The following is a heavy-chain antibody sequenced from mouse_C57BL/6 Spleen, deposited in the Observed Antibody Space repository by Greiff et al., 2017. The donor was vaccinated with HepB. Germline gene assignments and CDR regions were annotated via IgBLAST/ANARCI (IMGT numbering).Heavy chain of an antibody. V-gene: IGHV1-22*01. CDR1: GYTFTDYN. J-gene: IGHJ3*01. D-gene: IGHD2-4*01. CDR3: ARKAFDYDDWFAY. CDR2: INPNNGGT. Sequence: VQLQQSGPELVKPGASVKMSCKASGYTFTDYNMHWVKQSHGKSLEWIGYINPNNGGTSYNQKFKGKATLTVNKSSSTAYMELRSLTSEDSAVYYCARKAFDYDDWFAYWGQGTLVTVSA.